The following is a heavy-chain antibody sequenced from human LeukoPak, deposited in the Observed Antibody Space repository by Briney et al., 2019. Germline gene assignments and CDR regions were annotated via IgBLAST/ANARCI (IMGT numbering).Heavy chain of an antibody. CDR1: GYTFTGYY. CDR3: ASLPLPTYGSGSYGANPNPNPNFDY. V-gene: IGHV1-2*06. J-gene: IGHJ4*02. CDR2: INPNSGGT. D-gene: IGHD3-10*01. Sequence: ASVKVSCKASGYTFTGYYMHWVRQAPGQGLEWMGRINPNSGGTNYAQKFQGRVTMTRDTSISTAYMEPSRLRSDDTAVYYCASLPLPTYGSGSYGANPNPNPNFDYWGQGTLVTVSS.